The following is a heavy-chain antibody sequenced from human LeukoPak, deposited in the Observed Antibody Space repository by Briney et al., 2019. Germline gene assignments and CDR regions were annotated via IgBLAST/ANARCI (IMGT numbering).Heavy chain of an antibody. D-gene: IGHD3/OR15-3a*01. CDR3: AKDEDLYYYGMDV. CDR1: GFTFSDYY. CDR2: ISYDGSNK. V-gene: IGHV3-30*18. J-gene: IGHJ6*02. Sequence: PGGSLRLSCAASGFTFSDYYMSWIRQAPGKGLEWVAVISYDGSNKYYADSVKGRFTISRDNSKNTLYLQMNSLRAEDTAVYYCAKDEDLYYYGMDVWGQGTTVTVSS.